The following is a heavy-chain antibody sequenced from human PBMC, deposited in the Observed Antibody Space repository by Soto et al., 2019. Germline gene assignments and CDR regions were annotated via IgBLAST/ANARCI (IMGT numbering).Heavy chain of an antibody. CDR3: ASGASRWYPYFFDS. Sequence: QAQVVQSGAEVRKPGSSVKLSCKASEGTFNSYAIAWVRQAPGQGLEWMGGIIPYYNTLNYAQKFQDRVTITGADSTNTVYMELSSRRSDDADVYFCASGASRWYPYFFDSWAQGTLVTVSS. D-gene: IGHD6-13*01. CDR2: IIPYYNTL. J-gene: IGHJ4*02. CDR1: EGTFNSYA. V-gene: IGHV1-69*01.